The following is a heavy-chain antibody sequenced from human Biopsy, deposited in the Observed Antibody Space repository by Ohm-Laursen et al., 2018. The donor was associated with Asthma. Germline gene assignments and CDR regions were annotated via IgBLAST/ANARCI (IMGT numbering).Heavy chain of an antibody. V-gene: IGHV1-18*01. D-gene: IGHD3-10*01. J-gene: IGHJ6*02. Sequence: ASVKVSCKTSGYTFNSAGITWVRQAPGQGLEWMGWVSVYNGNTKVAQKLQDRVTMITDTPTSTAYMELRSLRSDDTAVYFCARAVDYSHYYGIDVWGQGTTVTVS. CDR1: GYTFNSAG. CDR3: ARAVDYSHYYGIDV. CDR2: VSVYNGNT.